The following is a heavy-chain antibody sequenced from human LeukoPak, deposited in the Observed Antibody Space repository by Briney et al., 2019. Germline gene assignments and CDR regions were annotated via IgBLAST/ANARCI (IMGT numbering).Heavy chain of an antibody. Sequence: GRSLRLSCAASGFTFDDYAMHWGRQAPGKGLEWVSGISWNSGSIGYADSVKGRFTISRDNAKNSLYLQMNSLRAEDTALYYCAKDFVIIGFPAVAFNIWGQGKRVT. J-gene: IGHJ3*02. V-gene: IGHV3-9*01. CDR3: AKDFVIIGFPAVAFNI. CDR1: GFTFDDYA. CDR2: ISWNSGSI. D-gene: IGHD3-10*01.